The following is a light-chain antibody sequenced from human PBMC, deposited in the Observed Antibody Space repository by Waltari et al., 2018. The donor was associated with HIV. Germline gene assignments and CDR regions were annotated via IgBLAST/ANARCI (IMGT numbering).Light chain of an antibody. Sequence: DIVMTRSPLSLPVTPGEPASISCRSSQSLLHSNGYTYLDWYLQKPGQSPQLLIYLGSNRASGVPDRFSGSGSGTDFTLKISRVEAEDVGVYYCMQALQTPWTFGQGTKLEIK. CDR2: LGS. CDR1: QSLLHSNGYTY. V-gene: IGKV2-28*01. J-gene: IGKJ2*01. CDR3: MQALQTPWT.